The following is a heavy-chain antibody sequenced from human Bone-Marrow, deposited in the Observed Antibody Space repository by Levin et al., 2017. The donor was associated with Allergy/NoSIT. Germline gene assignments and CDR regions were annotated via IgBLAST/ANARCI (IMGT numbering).Heavy chain of an antibody. D-gene: IGHD2/OR15-2a*01. CDR3: ARDRSGNYFYF. CDR1: GFPFSAYG. V-gene: IGHV3-33*01. J-gene: IGHJ4*02. Sequence: GESLKISCVASGFPFSAYGMHWIRQGPGKGLEWVAFTYYDGSNTYYADSVEGRFTISRDNSKNTVYLQMDSLRGDDTAMYYCARDRSGNYFYFWGQGTQVTVSA. CDR2: TYYDGSNT.